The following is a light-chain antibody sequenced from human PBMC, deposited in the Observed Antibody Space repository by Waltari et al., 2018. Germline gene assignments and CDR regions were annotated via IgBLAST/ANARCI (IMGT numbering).Light chain of an antibody. CDR3: QQYANLPLT. CDR1: QDIREN. V-gene: IGKV1-33*01. J-gene: IGKJ4*01. CDR2: DAS. Sequence: DTQMTQSPYSLSASVGDRVTITCQASQDIRENLNWFQQKPGKAPQVLIFDASRSQAVVPSRFSGSGSGTDFAFTISSLQPEDIGTYYCQQYANLPLTFGGGTRVEL.